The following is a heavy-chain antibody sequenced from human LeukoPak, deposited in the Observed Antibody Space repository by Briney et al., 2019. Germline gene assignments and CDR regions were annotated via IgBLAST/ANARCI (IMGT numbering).Heavy chain of an antibody. D-gene: IGHD3-10*01. J-gene: IGHJ5*02. V-gene: IGHV4-34*01. CDR2: INHSGST. CDR3: ARGRQLLWFGELSVWFDP. CDR1: GGSFSGYY. Sequence: SETLSLTCAVYGGSFSGYYWSWIRQLPGKGLEWIGEINHSGSTNYNPSLKSRVTISVDTSKNQFSLKLSSVTAADTAVYYCARGRQLLWFGELSVWFDPWGQGTLVTVSS.